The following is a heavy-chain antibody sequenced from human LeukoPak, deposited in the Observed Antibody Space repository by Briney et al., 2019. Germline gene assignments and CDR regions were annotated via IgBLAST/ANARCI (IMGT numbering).Heavy chain of an antibody. J-gene: IGHJ4*02. CDR1: GFTFHIYE. CDR2: IGTITTST. D-gene: IGHD6-13*01. Sequence: SGGSLRLSCAASGFTFHIYEMKLVRQAPGKGLEWVSYIGTITTSTYYADSVKGRFTVSRDDAKSSLYLQMSSLRAEDTAVYYCARTVYDLRGQRLVPGLEYWGQGTLVTVSS. V-gene: IGHV3-48*03. CDR3: ARTVYDLRGQRLVPGLEY.